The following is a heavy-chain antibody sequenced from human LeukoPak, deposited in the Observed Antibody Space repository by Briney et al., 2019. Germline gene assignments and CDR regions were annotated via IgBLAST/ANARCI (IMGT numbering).Heavy chain of an antibody. CDR1: GFTFSGYT. CDR3: ARGVTAGDY. J-gene: IGHJ4*02. V-gene: IGHV3-21*01. D-gene: IGHD2-21*02. CDR2: LSSSRSDI. Sequence: GGSLRLSCAASGFTFSGYTMNWVRQAPGKGLEWVSSLSSSRSDIYYADSVKGRFTISRDNAKNSLYLQMNNLRAEDTALYYCARGVTAGDYWGQGTLVTVLS.